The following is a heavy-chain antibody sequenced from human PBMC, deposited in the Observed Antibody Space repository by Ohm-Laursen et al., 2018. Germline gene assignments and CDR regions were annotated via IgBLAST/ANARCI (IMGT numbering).Heavy chain of an antibody. CDR3: AKDPSTVFGVVSYFDY. D-gene: IGHD3-3*01. J-gene: IGHJ4*02. Sequence: SLRLSCAATGFTFSRYAMSWVRQAPGKGLEWVAVISHDGSAERYADSVKGRFTISRDNSKSTLYLQMNTLRPEDTAVYFCAKDPSTVFGVVSYFDYWGQGTPVTVSS. CDR2: ISHDGSAE. V-gene: IGHV3-30*18. CDR1: GFTFSRYA.